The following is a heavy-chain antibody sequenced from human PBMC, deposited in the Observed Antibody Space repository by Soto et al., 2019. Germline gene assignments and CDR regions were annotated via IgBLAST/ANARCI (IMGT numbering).Heavy chain of an antibody. D-gene: IGHD5-12*01. CDR1: GGTFSSYA. V-gene: IGHV1-69*12. CDR3: ARSYNYLSPFDY. J-gene: IGHJ4*02. CDR2: IIPIFGTA. Sequence: QVQLVQSGAEVKKPGSSVKVSSNASGGTFSSYAIRWVRQAPGQGLEWMGGIIPIFGTANYAQKFQGRVTITADDSTSTAYTELSSLRSEDTAVYYCARSYNYLSPFDYWGQGTLVTVSS.